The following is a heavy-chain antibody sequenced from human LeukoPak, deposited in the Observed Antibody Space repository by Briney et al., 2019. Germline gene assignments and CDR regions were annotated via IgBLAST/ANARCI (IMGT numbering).Heavy chain of an antibody. J-gene: IGHJ4*02. Sequence: GASVKVSCKASGYTFTSYGFSWVRQAPGQGLEWMGWISAYNGDTKYALNLQGRVTMTTDTSTSTAYMELRSLRSDDTAVYYCARSGHCSGTSCYAEGIDYWGQGTLVTVSS. V-gene: IGHV1-18*01. D-gene: IGHD2-2*01. CDR2: ISAYNGDT. CDR3: ARSGHCSGTSCYAEGIDY. CDR1: GYTFTSYG.